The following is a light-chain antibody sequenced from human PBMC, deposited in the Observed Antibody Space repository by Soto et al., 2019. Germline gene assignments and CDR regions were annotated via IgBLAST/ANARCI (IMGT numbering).Light chain of an antibody. CDR1: QSIGYY. Sequence: EIVLTQSPATLSLSPGERATLSCRASQSIGYYLAWYQQQPGQAPRLLIYDASNRATGVPVRFSGSGSGTVFTLTIGSLEPEDSAVYYCQQRKNWPPITFGQGTRLEIK. V-gene: IGKV3-11*01. J-gene: IGKJ5*01. CDR3: QQRKNWPPIT. CDR2: DAS.